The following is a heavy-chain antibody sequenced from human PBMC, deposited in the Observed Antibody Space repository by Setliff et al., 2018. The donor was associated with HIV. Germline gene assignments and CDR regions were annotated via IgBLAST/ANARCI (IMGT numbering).Heavy chain of an antibody. CDR1: GFTFSSYS. CDR3: VRDKDYAFDL. CDR2: IWNSRPI. Sequence: QPSETLSLSCSASGFTFSSYSMNWVRQAPGKGLEWVSNIWNSRPIYYADSVKGRFTVSRDDAKNSLVLQMNSLRAEDTALYYCVRDKDYAFDLWGQGTMVT. V-gene: IGHV3-48*04. J-gene: IGHJ3*01.